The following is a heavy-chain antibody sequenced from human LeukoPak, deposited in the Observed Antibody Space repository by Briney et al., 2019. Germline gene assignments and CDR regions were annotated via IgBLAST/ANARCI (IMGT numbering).Heavy chain of an antibody. CDR2: ISIDGTT. CDR3: AKRVINNPFDN. CDR1: GFSFNDCT. J-gene: IGHJ4*02. V-gene: IGHV3-23*01. D-gene: IGHD2/OR15-2a*01. Sequence: PGGSLRLSCAASGFSFNDCTMNWVRKAPGRGLEWVEVISIDGTTYYIDSVKGRFTISRDNSKNTLYLQMNGLRAEDTAVYFCAKRVINNPFDNWGQGTLVTVSS.